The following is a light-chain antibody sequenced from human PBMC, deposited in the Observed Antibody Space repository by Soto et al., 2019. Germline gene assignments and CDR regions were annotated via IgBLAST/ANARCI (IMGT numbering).Light chain of an antibody. CDR1: SSNIGSNT. V-gene: IGLV1-44*01. J-gene: IGLJ1*01. CDR3: AAWDDSLNGFV. Sequence: QSVLTQPPSASGAPGQRVTISCSGSSSNIGSNTVNWYQQLPGTAPKLLIYTNNQRPSGVRDRFSGSRSGTSASLAISGLXSEDEADYYCAAWDDSLNGFVFGTGTKVTLL. CDR2: TNN.